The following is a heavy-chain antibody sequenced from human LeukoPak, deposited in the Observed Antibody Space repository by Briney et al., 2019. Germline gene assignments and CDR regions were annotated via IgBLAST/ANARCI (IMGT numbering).Heavy chain of an antibody. CDR3: AKDLGIGGSGF. J-gene: IGHJ4*02. D-gene: IGHD3-10*01. CDR1: GFTFSRYA. CDR2: ISGSGGST. Sequence: GGSLRLSCAASGFTFSRYAMSWVRQAPGKGLEWVSAISGSGGSTYYADSVKGRFTISRDNSKNTLYLQMNSLRADDAAVYYCAKDLGIGGSGFWGQGTLVTVSS. V-gene: IGHV3-23*01.